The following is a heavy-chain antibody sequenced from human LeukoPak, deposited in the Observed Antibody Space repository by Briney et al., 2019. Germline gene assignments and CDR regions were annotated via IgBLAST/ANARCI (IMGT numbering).Heavy chain of an antibody. CDR3: ARDRRSFYYGSGSYYALDY. V-gene: IGHV3-30-3*01. J-gene: IGHJ4*02. D-gene: IGHD3-10*01. CDR2: ISYDGSNK. Sequence: PGRSLRLSCAASGFTFSSYAMHWVRQAPGKGLEWVAVISYDGSNKYYADSVKGRFTISRDNSKNTLYLQMNSLRAEDTAVYYCARDRRSFYYGSGSYYALDYWGQGTLVTVSS. CDR1: GFTFSSYA.